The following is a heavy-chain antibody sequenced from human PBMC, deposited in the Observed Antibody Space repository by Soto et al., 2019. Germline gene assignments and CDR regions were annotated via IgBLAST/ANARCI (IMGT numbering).Heavy chain of an antibody. D-gene: IGHD3-22*01. J-gene: IGHJ4*02. V-gene: IGHV3-30*18. Sequence: GGSLRLSCAASGFTFSSYGMHWVRQAPGKGLEWVAVISYDGSNKYYADSVKGRFTISRDNSKNTLYLQMNSLRAEDTAVYYCVKYYYDSSGYPAAFDYWRQGTLVTVSS. CDR2: ISYDGSNK. CDR1: GFTFSSYG. CDR3: VKYYYDSSGYPAAFDY.